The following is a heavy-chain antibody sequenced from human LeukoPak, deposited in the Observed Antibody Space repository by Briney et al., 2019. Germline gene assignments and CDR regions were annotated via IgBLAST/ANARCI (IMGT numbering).Heavy chain of an antibody. V-gene: IGHV1-69*04. D-gene: IGHD4-17*01. CDR2: IIPILRIA. Sequence: SVKVSCKASGGTFSSYAISWVQQAPGQGLEWMGRIIPILRIANYAQKFQGRVTITADKSTSTAYMELSSLRSEDTAVYYCARAMTTNQLGYWGQGTLVTVSS. CDR1: GGTFSSYA. J-gene: IGHJ4*02. CDR3: ARAMTTNQLGY.